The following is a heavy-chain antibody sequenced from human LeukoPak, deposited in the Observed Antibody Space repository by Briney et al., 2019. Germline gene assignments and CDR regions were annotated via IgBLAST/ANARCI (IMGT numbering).Heavy chain of an antibody. CDR2: ISSYSSDI. J-gene: IGHJ3*02. Sequence: GGSLRLSCAASGVSFSSYSMNWVRQPPGKGLEWVSAISSYSSDIYYADSVKGRFTISRDNAKNSLYLLMNRLRAEDTAVYYCARVQYYDSSGYYSYDAFDSWGQGTMVTVSS. CDR1: GVSFSSYS. D-gene: IGHD3-22*01. CDR3: ARVQYYDSSGYYSYDAFDS. V-gene: IGHV3-21*06.